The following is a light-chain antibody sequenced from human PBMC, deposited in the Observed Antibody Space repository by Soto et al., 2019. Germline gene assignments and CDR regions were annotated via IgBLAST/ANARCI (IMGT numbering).Light chain of an antibody. CDR2: DAS. V-gene: IGKV3-11*01. Sequence: EIVLTQSPATLSLSPGERATLSCRASQSVSSYLAWYQQKPGQAPRLLIYDASNRATGIPARFSGSGSGTDFTLTISSPEPEDFAVYYCQQRGNWPRTFGQGTKLEIK. CDR3: QQRGNWPRT. J-gene: IGKJ2*01. CDR1: QSVSSY.